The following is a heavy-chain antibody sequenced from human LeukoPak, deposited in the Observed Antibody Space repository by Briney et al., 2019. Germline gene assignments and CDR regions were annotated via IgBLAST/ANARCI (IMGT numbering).Heavy chain of an antibody. CDR2: ISYDGSNK. J-gene: IGHJ4*02. CDR3: AKDSGSYDFDY. D-gene: IGHD1-26*01. Sequence: PGGSLRLSCAASGFTFSSYAMSWVRQAPGKGLEWVAVISYDGSNKYYADSVKGRFTISRDNSKNTLYLQMNSLRAEDTAVYYCAKDSGSYDFDYWGQGTLVTVSS. V-gene: IGHV3-30*18. CDR1: GFTFSSYA.